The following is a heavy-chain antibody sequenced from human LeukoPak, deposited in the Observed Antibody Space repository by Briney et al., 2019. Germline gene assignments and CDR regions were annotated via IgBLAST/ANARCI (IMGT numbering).Heavy chain of an antibody. J-gene: IGHJ4*02. Sequence: ASVKVSCKASGYTFSSCAINWVRQAPGQGLEWMGWINTNTGKPTYAQGFTGRFVFSLDTSVSTAYLQISGLKAQDTAFYYCAREEYYDTSASTNFDYWGQGTLVTVSS. CDR3: AREEYYDTSASTNFDY. CDR2: INTNTGKP. D-gene: IGHD3-22*01. V-gene: IGHV7-4-1*02. CDR1: GYTFSSCA.